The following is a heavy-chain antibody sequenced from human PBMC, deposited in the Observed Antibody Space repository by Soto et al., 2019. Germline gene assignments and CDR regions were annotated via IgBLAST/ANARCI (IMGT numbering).Heavy chain of an antibody. Sequence: QVQLQESGPGLVSPSETLSLTCTVSGDSVSSGASYWSWIRQPPGKGLEWIGYIYYSGSTNYNPALRRRAIISVDTSKNQFSLKLSPVTAADTAVYYSASSVSGRGRRLVPYQFDYWGQGTLVTVSA. J-gene: IGHJ4*02. CDR3: ASSVSGRGRRLVPYQFDY. V-gene: IGHV4-61*08. D-gene: IGHD3-9*01. CDR1: GDSVSSGASY. CDR2: IYYSGST.